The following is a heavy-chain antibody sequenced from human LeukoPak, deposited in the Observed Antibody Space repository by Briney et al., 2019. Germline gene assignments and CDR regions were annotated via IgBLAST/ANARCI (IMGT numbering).Heavy chain of an antibody. J-gene: IGHJ6*03. CDR1: GSTFSVFS. V-gene: IGHV3-21*01. CDR3: ARRAVLGYYYIDV. CDR2: ITSGSDYI. Sequence: PGGSLRLSCAASGSTFSVFSMNCVRQAPGKGLEWVSTITSGSDYIYYADSLKGRFTISRDNAKNSLYLQMNGLRAEDTAVYYCARRAVLGYYYIDVWGKGTTVTVSS.